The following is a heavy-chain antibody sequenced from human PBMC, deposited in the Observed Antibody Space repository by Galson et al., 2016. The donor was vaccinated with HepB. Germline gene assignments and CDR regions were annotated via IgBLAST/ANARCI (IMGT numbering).Heavy chain of an antibody. CDR1: GFTFSNYY. J-gene: IGHJ5*02. CDR2: ISSSSKYI. Sequence: SLRLSCAASGFTFSNYYMHWVRQAPGKGLEWVSSISSSSKYIYCADSVKGRFTISRANANNSLFLQMNSLRAEDTAVYFCARDRGIAAGGWFDPWGQGTQVTVSS. CDR3: ARDRGIAAGGWFDP. V-gene: IGHV3-21*01. D-gene: IGHD6-13*01.